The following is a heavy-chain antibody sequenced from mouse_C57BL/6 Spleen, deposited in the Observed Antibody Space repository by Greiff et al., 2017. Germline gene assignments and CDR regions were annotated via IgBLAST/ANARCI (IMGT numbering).Heavy chain of an antibody. CDR3: ARDYDYDDWYFDV. Sequence: EVKLVESGGGLVKPGGSLKLSCAASGFTFSDYGMHWVRQAPEKGLEWVAYISCGSSTIYYADTVKGRFTISRDNAKNTLFLQMTSLRSEDTAMYYCARDYDYDDWYFDVWGTGTTVTVSS. V-gene: IGHV5-17*01. CDR1: GFTFSDYG. J-gene: IGHJ1*03. CDR2: ISCGSSTI. D-gene: IGHD2-4*01.